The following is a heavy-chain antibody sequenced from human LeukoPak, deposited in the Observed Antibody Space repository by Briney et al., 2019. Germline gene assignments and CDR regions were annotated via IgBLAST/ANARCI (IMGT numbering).Heavy chain of an antibody. CDR1: GFTFSRYG. Sequence: GRSLRLSCAASGFTFSRYGMHWVRQAPGKGLEWVAIIWYDGSNKYYADSVKGRFTISRDNSKNTLYLQMNSLRAEDTAVYYCARDGPAHFDYWGQGTLVTVSS. CDR2: IWYDGSNK. V-gene: IGHV3-33*01. CDR3: ARDGPAHFDY. D-gene: IGHD2-2*01. J-gene: IGHJ4*02.